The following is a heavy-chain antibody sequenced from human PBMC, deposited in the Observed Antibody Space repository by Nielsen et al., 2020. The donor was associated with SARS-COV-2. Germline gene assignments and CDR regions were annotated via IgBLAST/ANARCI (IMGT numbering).Heavy chain of an antibody. J-gene: IGHJ6*02. V-gene: IGHV1-69*13. CDR3: ARDYSKLRYFDWYYYYYGMDV. Sequence: SVKVSCKASGGTFSSYAISWVRQAPGQGLEWMGGIIPIFGTANYAQKFQGRVTITADESTSTAYMELRSLRSDDTAVYYCARDYSKLRYFDWYYYYYGMDVWGQGTTVTVSS. CDR2: IIPIFGTA. CDR1: GGTFSSYA. D-gene: IGHD3-9*01.